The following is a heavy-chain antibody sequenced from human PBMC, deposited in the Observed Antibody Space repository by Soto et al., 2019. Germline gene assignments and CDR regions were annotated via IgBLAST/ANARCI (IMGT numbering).Heavy chain of an antibody. Sequence: SCAASGLDLSSYGIHWVRQAPGKGLEWVAASSYDGRETFYAASAKGRFTVSKEMSKNTAFLQMNALRHEDTAVYFCARDSGWPILNFDNWGQGTPVTGSS. CDR2: SSYDGRET. CDR1: GLDLSSYG. V-gene: IGHV3-30*03. CDR3: ARDSGWPILNFDN. J-gene: IGHJ4*02. D-gene: IGHD2-15*01.